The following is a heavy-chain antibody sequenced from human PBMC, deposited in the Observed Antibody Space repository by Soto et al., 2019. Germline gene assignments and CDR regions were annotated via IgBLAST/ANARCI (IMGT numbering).Heavy chain of an antibody. D-gene: IGHD3-16*02. CDR2: IYYSGST. CDR3: ARGGGGSYRYTGFDY. Sequence: QVQLQESGPGLVKPSQTLSLTCTVSGGSISSGGYYWSWIRQHPWKGLEWIGYIYYSGSTYYNPSLKSRVTISVDTSKNQFSLKLSSVTAADTAVYYCARGGGGSYRYTGFDYWGQGTLVTVSS. CDR1: GGSISSGGYY. V-gene: IGHV4-31*03. J-gene: IGHJ4*02.